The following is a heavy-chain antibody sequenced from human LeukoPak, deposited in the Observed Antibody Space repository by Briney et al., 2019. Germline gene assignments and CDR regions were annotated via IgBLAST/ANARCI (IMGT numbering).Heavy chain of an antibody. Sequence: SETLSLTCAVYGGSFSDYYWSWIRQPPGKGLEWIGEINHSGSTNYNPSLKSRVTISVDTSKNQFSLRLSSVTAADTAVYYCASRVMVRGVSYWGQGTLVTVSS. CDR3: ASRVMVRGVSY. V-gene: IGHV4-34*01. CDR2: INHSGST. D-gene: IGHD3-10*01. J-gene: IGHJ4*02. CDR1: GGSFSDYY.